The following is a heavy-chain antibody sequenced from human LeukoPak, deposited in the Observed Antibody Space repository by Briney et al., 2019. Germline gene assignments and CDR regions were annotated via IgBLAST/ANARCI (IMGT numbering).Heavy chain of an antibody. V-gene: IGHV4-39*01. CDR2: IYYSGST. J-gene: IGHJ4*02. D-gene: IGHD6-19*01. Sequence: SETLSLTCTVSGGSISSSSYYWGWIRQPPGKGLEWIGSIYYSGSTYYSPSLKSRVTISVDTSKNQFSLHLNSVTAADTSVYYCARQISYSSGWYCLDYWGQGTLVTVSS. CDR3: ARQISYSSGWYCLDY. CDR1: GGSISSSSYY.